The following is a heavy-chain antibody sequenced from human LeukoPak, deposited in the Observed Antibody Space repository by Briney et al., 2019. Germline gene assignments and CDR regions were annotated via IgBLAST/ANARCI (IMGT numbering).Heavy chain of an antibody. CDR2: TYYRSTWYN. Sequence: SQTLSLTCAISGDSVSSNSVTWNWIRQSPSRGLEWLGRTYYRSTWYNDYAVSVRGRITVNPDTSKNQFSLHQNSVTPEDTAVYYCARRLTQYDCFDPWGQGILVTVSS. V-gene: IGHV6-1*01. J-gene: IGHJ5*02. CDR3: ARRLTQYDCFDP. CDR1: GDSVSSNSVT. D-gene: IGHD2-2*01.